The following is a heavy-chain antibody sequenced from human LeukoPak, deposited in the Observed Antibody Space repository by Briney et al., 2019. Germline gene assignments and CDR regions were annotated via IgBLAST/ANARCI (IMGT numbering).Heavy chain of an antibody. CDR1: GGSISSYY. J-gene: IGHJ4*02. D-gene: IGHD3-10*01. Sequence: SETLSLTCTVSGGSISSYYWSWIRQPPGKGLEWIGYIYYSGSTNYNPSLKSRVTISEDTSKNQFSLKLSSVTAADTAVYYCARVPQLLWFGAPGYFDYWGQGTLVTVSS. CDR2: IYYSGST. CDR3: ARVPQLLWFGAPGYFDY. V-gene: IGHV4-59*01.